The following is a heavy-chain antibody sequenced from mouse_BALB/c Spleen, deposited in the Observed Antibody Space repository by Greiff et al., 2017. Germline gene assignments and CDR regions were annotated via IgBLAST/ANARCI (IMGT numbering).Heavy chain of an antibody. Sequence: VHVKQSGAELVKPGASVKLSCTASGFNIKDTYMHWVKQRPEQGLEWIGRIDPANGNTKYDPKFQGKATITADTSSNTAYLQLSSLTSEDTAVYYCASVITTAHYAMDYWGQGTSVTVSS. D-gene: IGHD1-2*01. CDR2: IDPANGNT. J-gene: IGHJ4*01. V-gene: IGHV14-3*02. CDR1: GFNIKDTY. CDR3: ASVITTAHYAMDY.